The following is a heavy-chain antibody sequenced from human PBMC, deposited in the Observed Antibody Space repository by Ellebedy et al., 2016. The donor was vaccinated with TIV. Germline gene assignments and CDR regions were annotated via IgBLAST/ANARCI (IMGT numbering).Heavy chain of an antibody. CDR3: ATRSRGWYNGLDV. CDR1: EFSVSSNF. Sequence: PGGSLRLSCAASEFSVSSNFMTWVRQAPGTGLEWVSVIYSDGTTHYADSVTGRFTISRDNSKNTLFLQMNFLRVEDTAVYYCATRSRGWYNGLDVWGRGTTVIVSS. V-gene: IGHV3-53*01. J-gene: IGHJ6*02. CDR2: IYSDGTT. D-gene: IGHD2-15*01.